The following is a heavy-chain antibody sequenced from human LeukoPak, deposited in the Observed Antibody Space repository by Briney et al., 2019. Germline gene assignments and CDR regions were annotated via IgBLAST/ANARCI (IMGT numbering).Heavy chain of an antibody. CDR3: ARRSRSDFWSGIYFDY. CDR2: IYHSGST. D-gene: IGHD3-3*01. V-gene: IGHV4-30-2*01. CDR1: GGSISSGGYS. Sequence: PSQTLSLTCAVSGGSISSGGYSWSWIRQPPGKGLEWIGYIYHSGSTYYNPSLKSRVTISVDRSKNQFSLKLSSVTAADTAVYYCARRSRSDFWSGIYFDYWGQGTLVTVSS. J-gene: IGHJ4*02.